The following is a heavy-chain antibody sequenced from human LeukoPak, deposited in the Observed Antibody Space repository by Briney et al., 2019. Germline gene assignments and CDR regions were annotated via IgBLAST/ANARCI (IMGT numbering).Heavy chain of an antibody. CDR3: AKVGVAGNDY. CDR1: GFTFSSYW. J-gene: IGHJ4*02. Sequence: GGSLRLSCAASGFTFSSYWMHWVRQAPGKGLVWVSRIHSDGSITSYADSVKGRFTISRDNAKNTLYLQMNSLRAEDTAVYYCAKVGVAGNDYWGQGTLVTVSS. CDR2: IHSDGSIT. D-gene: IGHD2-15*01. V-gene: IGHV3-74*01.